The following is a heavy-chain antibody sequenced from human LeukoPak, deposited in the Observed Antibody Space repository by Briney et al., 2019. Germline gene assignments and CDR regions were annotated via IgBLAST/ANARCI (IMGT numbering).Heavy chain of an antibody. CDR1: GGSITNSW. D-gene: IGHD3-22*01. Sequence: SETLSLTSTVSGGSITNSWWSWIRHSAGRGMQWIGRIQATGTTNYNPSLKSRVSMSLDMSTKQFSLTLSAVSVADTATYYCARIFDRDVWGQGALVTVSP. CDR3: ARIFDRDV. V-gene: IGHV4-4*07. CDR2: IQATGTT. J-gene: IGHJ3*01.